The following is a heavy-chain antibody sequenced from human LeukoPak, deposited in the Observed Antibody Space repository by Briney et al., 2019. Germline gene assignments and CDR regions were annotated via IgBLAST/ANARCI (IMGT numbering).Heavy chain of an antibody. Sequence: SETLSLTCTVSGGSISSTSDFWGWIRQPPGKGLEWVGSIYYSGTTYYNPSLKSRVTISADMSKNQFSLKLRSVTAADTAVYYCATPRTQSIIAALASPFDYWGQGTLVTVSS. CDR3: ATPRTQSIIAALASPFDY. J-gene: IGHJ4*02. CDR2: IYYSGTT. V-gene: IGHV4-39*07. CDR1: GGSISSTSDF. D-gene: IGHD6-6*01.